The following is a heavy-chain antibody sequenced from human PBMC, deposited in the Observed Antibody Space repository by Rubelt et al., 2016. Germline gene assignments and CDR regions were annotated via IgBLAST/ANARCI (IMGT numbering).Heavy chain of an antibody. D-gene: IGHD6-13*01. V-gene: IGHV4-34*01. CDR1: GGSFSGYY. Sequence: QVQLQQWGAGLLKPSETLSLTCAVYGGSFSGYYWSWIRQPPGKGLEWIGEINHSGSTNHNRSLKGRVTISLETARNQFSPRLSSVTAADTAVYYCARGGYSSSWYLSVFDYWGQGTLVTVSS. CDR2: INHSGST. J-gene: IGHJ4*02. CDR3: ARGGYSSSWYLSVFDY.